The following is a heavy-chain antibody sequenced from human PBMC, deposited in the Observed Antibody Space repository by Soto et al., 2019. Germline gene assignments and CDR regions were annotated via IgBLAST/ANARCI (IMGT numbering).Heavy chain of an antibody. D-gene: IGHD4-17*01. Sequence: GGSLRLSCAASGFTFSTYAMSWVRQAPGKGLEWVSAISHSGSSTYFADSVKGRFTISRDNSINTLYLQMNSLRTEDSAVYFCAHPRGYGVFDAYDIWGQGTMVTVS. V-gene: IGHV3-23*01. CDR2: ISHSGSST. CDR3: AHPRGYGVFDAYDI. J-gene: IGHJ3*02. CDR1: GFTFSTYA.